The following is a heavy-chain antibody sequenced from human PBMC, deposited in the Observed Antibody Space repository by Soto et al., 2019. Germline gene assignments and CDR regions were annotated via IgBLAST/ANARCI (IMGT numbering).Heavy chain of an antibody. V-gene: IGHV4-39*01. D-gene: IGHD5-18*01. J-gene: IGHJ6*02. CDR1: GGSISSSSYF. CDR2: IYYSGST. Sequence: PSETLSLTCTVSGGSISSSSYFWGWIRQPPGKGLEWIGSIYYSGSTYYNPSLKSRVTVSVDTSRNQFSLKLSSVTAADTAVYYCARRGNSYGYGMDVWGQGTTVTVSS. CDR3: ARRGNSYGYGMDV.